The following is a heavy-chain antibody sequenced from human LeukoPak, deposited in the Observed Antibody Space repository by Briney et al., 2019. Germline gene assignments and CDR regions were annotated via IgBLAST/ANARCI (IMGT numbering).Heavy chain of an antibody. J-gene: IGHJ4*02. CDR1: GFTFSNYW. CDR3: ARGVAYLFDY. CDR2: IKQDGSEK. Sequence: GGSLRLSCAASGFTFSNYWMNWVRQAPGKGLEWVANIKQDGSEKYYVDSVKGRFTISRDNAKNSLYLQMNSLRAEDTAVYYCARGVAYLFDYWGQGTLVTVSS. D-gene: IGHD5-12*01. V-gene: IGHV3-7*04.